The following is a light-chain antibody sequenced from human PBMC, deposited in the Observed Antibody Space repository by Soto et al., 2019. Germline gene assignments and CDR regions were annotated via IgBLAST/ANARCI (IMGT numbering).Light chain of an antibody. Sequence: AIQMTQSPSSLSASVGDSVTITCRASRHISNDLGWFQQKAGKAPKLLIYAASILQPGVPSRFSGSGSGSDFALTITNLQPEDLATYYCLQDYSSPITFGQGTRLDIK. CDR2: AAS. J-gene: IGKJ5*01. V-gene: IGKV1-6*02. CDR3: LQDYSSPIT. CDR1: RHISND.